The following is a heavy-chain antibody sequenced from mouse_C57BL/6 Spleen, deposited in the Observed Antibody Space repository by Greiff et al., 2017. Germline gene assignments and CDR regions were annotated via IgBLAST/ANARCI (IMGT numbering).Heavy chain of an antibody. J-gene: IGHJ4*01. CDR3: ARSPGYYPGYYAKDY. V-gene: IGHV1-42*01. Sequence: VQLQQSGPELVKPGASVKISCKASGYSFTGYYMNWVKQSPETSLEWIGEINPSTGGTTYNQTFKAKATLTVDQSSSTAYMQLKSLTSEDSAVYYWARSPGYYPGYYAKDYWGQGTSVTVSS. CDR2: INPSTGGT. D-gene: IGHD2-3*01. CDR1: GYSFTGYY.